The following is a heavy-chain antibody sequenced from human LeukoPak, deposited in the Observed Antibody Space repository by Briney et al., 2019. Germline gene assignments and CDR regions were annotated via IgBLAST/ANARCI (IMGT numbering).Heavy chain of an antibody. Sequence: PGGSLRLSCAASGFTFSRYGMHWVRQAPGKGLECIAVISSDGSNIYYADSVKGRFTISRDNSKNTLYLQMDSLRDEDTAVYYCAKGGGNSFGYWGQGTLVTVSS. D-gene: IGHD1/OR15-1a*01. J-gene: IGHJ4*02. V-gene: IGHV3-30*18. CDR2: ISSDGSNI. CDR3: AKGGGNSFGY. CDR1: GFTFSRYG.